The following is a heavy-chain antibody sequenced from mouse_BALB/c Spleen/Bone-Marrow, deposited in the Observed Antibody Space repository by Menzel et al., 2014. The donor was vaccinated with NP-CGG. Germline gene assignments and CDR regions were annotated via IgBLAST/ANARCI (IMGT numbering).Heavy chain of an antibody. D-gene: IGHD2-10*02. CDR2: FYPGSGSI. CDR3: ARHEEGYANLFVY. V-gene: IGHV1-62-2*01. CDR1: GYTFTEYI. Sequence: LQESGAELVKPGASVKLSCKASGYTFTEYILHWVKQRPGQGLEWIGWFYPGSGSIRYNEKFKDKATLIADKSSNTVYMELSRLTSEDSAVYFCARHEEGYANLFVYWGQGTLVTVSA. J-gene: IGHJ3*01.